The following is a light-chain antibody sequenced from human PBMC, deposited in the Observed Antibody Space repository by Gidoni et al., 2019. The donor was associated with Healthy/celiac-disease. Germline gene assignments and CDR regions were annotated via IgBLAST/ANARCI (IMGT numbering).Light chain of an antibody. CDR2: GAS. CDR3: QQYNNWPPGS. V-gene: IGKV3-15*01. J-gene: IGKJ2*04. Sequence: GEIAMASCRASQSVSSNLAWYQQKPGQAPRLLIYGASTRATGIPARFSGSGSGTEFTLTISSLQSEDFAVYYCQQYNNWPPGSFGQGTKLEIK. CDR1: QSVSSN.